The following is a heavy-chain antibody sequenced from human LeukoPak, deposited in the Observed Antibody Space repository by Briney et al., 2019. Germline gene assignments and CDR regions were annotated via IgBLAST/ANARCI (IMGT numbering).Heavy chain of an antibody. V-gene: IGHV3-48*01. D-gene: IGHD3-10*01. CDR1: GFALNGYR. J-gene: IGHJ4*02. CDR2: ISGDSTNI. Sequence: GGSLRLSCAASGFALNGYRMNWVRQAPGKGLEWISYISGDSTNIFYADSVKGRFTISRDNAKNSLYLQMNSLRAEDTAVYYCARDHYFGDSGYSRSLDYWGQGTLVTVSS. CDR3: ARDHYFGDSGYSRSLDY.